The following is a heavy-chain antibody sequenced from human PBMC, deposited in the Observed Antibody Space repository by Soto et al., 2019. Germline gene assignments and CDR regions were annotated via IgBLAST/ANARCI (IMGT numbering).Heavy chain of an antibody. CDR3: ARSNGDYGRLAY. D-gene: IGHD4-17*01. Sequence: QVQLVQSGAEVKKPGASVKVSCKASGYTFTSYDINWVRQATGQGLEWMGWMNPNSGNTDYAQKFRGRXXMXRXSSIRAAYRELSGLTSEDTAVYYCARSNGDYGRLAYWGLGTLVTVSS. CDR2: MNPNSGNT. CDR1: GYTFTSYD. J-gene: IGHJ4*02. V-gene: IGHV1-8*01.